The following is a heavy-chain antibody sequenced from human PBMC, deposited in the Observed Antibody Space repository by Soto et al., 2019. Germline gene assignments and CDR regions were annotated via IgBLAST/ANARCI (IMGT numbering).Heavy chain of an antibody. Sequence: PSETLSLTCAVYGGSFSGYYWSWIRQPPGKGLEWIGEINHSGSTNYNPSLKSRVTISVDTSKNQFSLKLSSVTAADTAVYYCARGGIPLTFGGVIVIGYFDYWGQGTLVTVSS. CDR1: GGSFSGYY. J-gene: IGHJ4*02. CDR2: INHSGST. D-gene: IGHD3-16*02. CDR3: ARGGIPLTFGGVIVIGYFDY. V-gene: IGHV4-34*01.